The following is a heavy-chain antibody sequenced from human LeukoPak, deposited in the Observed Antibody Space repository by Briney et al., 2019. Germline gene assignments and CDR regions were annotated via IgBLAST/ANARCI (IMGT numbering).Heavy chain of an antibody. J-gene: IGHJ3*02. D-gene: IGHD3-10*01. Sequence: ASVKVSCKASGYTFTSYYMHWVRQAPGQGLEWMGIINPSGGSTSYAQKFQGRVTMTRDTSTSTVYMELRSLRSEDTAVYSCARGTLALGFGELLLDIWGQGTMVTVSS. CDR1: GYTFTSYY. CDR3: ARGTLALGFGELLLDI. CDR2: INPSGGST. V-gene: IGHV1-46*01.